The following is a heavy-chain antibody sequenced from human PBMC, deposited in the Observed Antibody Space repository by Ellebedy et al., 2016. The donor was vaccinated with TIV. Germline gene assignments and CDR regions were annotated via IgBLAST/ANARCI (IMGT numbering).Heavy chain of an antibody. CDR1: GFTFSSYA. V-gene: IGHV3-30*14. CDR3: AREKEDGPLLWFGESSYYMDV. CDR2: ISYDGSNK. J-gene: IGHJ6*03. D-gene: IGHD3-10*01. Sequence: GGSLRLSXAASGFTFSSYAMHWVRQAPGKGLEWVAVISYDGSNKYYADSVKGRFTISRDNSKNTLYLQMNSLRAEDTAVYYCAREKEDGPLLWFGESSYYMDVWGKGTTVTVSS.